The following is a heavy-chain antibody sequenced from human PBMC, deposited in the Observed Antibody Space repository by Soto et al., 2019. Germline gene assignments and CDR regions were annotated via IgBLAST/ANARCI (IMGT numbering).Heavy chain of an antibody. CDR1: GGSVSSGSYY. CDR2: IYYIGST. CDR3: ARVHLREFAGVIVFDY. V-gene: IGHV4-61*01. D-gene: IGHD3-16*02. Sequence: PSETLSLTGTVSGGSVSSGSYYWSWIRQPPGKGLEWIGYIYYIGSTNYNPSLKSRVTISVDTSKNQFSLKLSSVTAADTAVYYCARVHLREFAGVIVFDYWGQGTLVSGS. J-gene: IGHJ4*02.